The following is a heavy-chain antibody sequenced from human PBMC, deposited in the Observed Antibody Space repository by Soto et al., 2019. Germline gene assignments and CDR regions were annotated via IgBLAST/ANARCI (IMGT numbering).Heavy chain of an antibody. J-gene: IGHJ6*03. D-gene: IGHD3-10*01. V-gene: IGHV4-39*01. Sequence: PEDRCGRRTVSGGFPRPSASFGGWILQAPRKGLEWIGSIFYSGSTYYNPSLKSRVTISVDTSNNQFSLTLSSVTAADAALYYCARQGHNYGSGSFPYYYCHMDVWGQGTTVTGS. CDR3: ARQGHNYGSGSFPYYYCHMDV. CDR2: IFYSGST. CDR1: GGFPRPSASF.